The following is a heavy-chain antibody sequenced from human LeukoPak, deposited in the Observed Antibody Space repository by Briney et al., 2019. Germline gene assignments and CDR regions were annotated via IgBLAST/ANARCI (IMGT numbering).Heavy chain of an antibody. Sequence: GGSLRLSCAASGFTFSSYAMSWVRQAPGKGLEWVSAISGRGGSTYYGDSVKGRLTISRGNSKNTLYLQMTSLRAENTAVYYCATDPVPTFAHWGQGTLVTVSS. D-gene: IGHD4-17*01. V-gene: IGHV3-23*01. CDR2: ISGRGGST. J-gene: IGHJ4*02. CDR3: ATDPVPTFAH. CDR1: GFTFSSYA.